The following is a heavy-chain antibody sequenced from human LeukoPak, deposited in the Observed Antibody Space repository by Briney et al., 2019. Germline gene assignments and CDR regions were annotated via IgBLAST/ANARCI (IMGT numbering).Heavy chain of an antibody. J-gene: IGHJ3*02. CDR2: ISSGSSTI. Sequence: GGSLRLSCAASGFTLSSYSMNWVRQAPGKGLECSLYISSGSSTIYYADSVKGRFTISRDNAKNSLCLQMNSLRDEDTAVYYCARENIVVVTAIRDAFDIWGQGTMVTVSS. V-gene: IGHV3-48*02. CDR1: GFTLSSYS. CDR3: ARENIVVVTAIRDAFDI. D-gene: IGHD2-21*02.